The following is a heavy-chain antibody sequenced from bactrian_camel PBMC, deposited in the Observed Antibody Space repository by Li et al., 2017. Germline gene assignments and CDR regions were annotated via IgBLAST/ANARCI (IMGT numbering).Heavy chain of an antibody. CDR1: GNTRDFRYYC. CDR3: AAKSPGGGWYVPGSYNY. D-gene: IGHD6*01. CDR2: IDSSGRT. J-gene: IGHJ4*01. Sequence: HVQLVESGGGSVQDGESLTLSCTASGNTRDFRYYCMGWFRQAPGKERERVAAIDSSGRTTYVDSVKCRFTISHDNANDTTFLQMNSLKPEDSAMYYCAAKSPGGGWYVPGSYNYWGQGTQVTVS. V-gene: IGHV3S53*01.